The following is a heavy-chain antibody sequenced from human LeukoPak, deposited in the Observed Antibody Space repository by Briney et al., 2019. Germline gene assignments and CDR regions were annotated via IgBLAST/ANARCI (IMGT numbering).Heavy chain of an antibody. CDR2: IYYSGST. D-gene: IGHD3-10*01. CDR1: GGSISSYY. J-gene: IGHJ4*02. CDR3: ARHESMVFDY. V-gene: IGHV4-59*08. Sequence: SETQSLTCTVSGGSISSYYWSWIRQPPGKGLEWIGYIYYSGSTNYNPSLKSRVTISVDTSKNQFSLKLSSVTAADTAVYYCARHESMVFDYWGQGTLVTVSS.